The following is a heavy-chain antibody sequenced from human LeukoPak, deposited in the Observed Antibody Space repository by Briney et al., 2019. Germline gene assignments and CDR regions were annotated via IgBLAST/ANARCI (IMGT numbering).Heavy chain of an antibody. CDR2: ISSSGSTI. CDR3: ARGNYDSSGYFIGSRVDY. D-gene: IGHD3-22*01. Sequence: GGSLRLSCAASGFTFSDYYMSWIRQAPGKGLEWVSYISSSGSTIYYADSVKGRFTISRDNAKNTLYLQMNSLRAEDTAVYYCARGNYDSSGYFIGSRVDYWGQGTLVTVSS. V-gene: IGHV3-11*04. J-gene: IGHJ4*02. CDR1: GFTFSDYY.